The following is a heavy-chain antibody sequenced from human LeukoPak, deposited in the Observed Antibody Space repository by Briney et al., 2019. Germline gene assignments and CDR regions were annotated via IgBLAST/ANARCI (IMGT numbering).Heavy chain of an antibody. J-gene: IGHJ5*02. CDR3: AKDGLRFSLVGNWFDP. CDR1: GFTFSSYA. V-gene: IGHV3-23*01. D-gene: IGHD2-8*02. CDR2: ISGSADST. Sequence: GGSLGLSCAASGFTFSSYAMSWVRQAPEKGLEWVSTISGSADSTYYADSVKGRFTISRDNSKNTLYLQMNSLRAEDTAVYYCAKDGLRFSLVGNWFDPWGQGTLVTVSS.